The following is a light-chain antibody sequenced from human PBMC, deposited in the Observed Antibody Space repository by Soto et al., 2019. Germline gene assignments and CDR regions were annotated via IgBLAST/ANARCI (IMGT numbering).Light chain of an antibody. CDR3: MQGTHWRT. Sequence: DVVMTQSPLSLSVILGQPASISCRSSQSLVYSGGNTYLSWFQQRPGQSPRRLIYKVSNRDSGVPDRFSGSGSGTDFTLEISRVEAEDVGVYYCMQGTHWRTFGQGTKVDIK. CDR2: KVS. V-gene: IGKV2-30*01. CDR1: QSLVYSGGNTY. J-gene: IGKJ1*01.